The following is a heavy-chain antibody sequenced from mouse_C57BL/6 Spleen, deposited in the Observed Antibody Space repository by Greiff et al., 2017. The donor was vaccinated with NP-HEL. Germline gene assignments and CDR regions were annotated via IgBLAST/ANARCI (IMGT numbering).Heavy chain of an antibody. CDR3: AREGDEGYVSAMDD. J-gene: IGHJ4*01. D-gene: IGHD2-2*01. V-gene: IGHV1-52*01. Sequence: QVQLQQPGAELVRPGSSVKLSCKASGYTFTSYWMHWVKQRPIQGLEWIGNIDSSDSDTHYNQQFKDKATLTVDKSSSTAYMQLSSLTSEDSAVYYCAREGDEGYVSAMDDWGQGTSVTVSS. CDR1: GYTFTSYW. CDR2: IDSSDSDT.